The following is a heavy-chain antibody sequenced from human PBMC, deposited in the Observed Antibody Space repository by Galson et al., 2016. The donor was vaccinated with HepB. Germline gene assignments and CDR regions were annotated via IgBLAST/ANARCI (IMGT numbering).Heavy chain of an antibody. D-gene: IGHD3-3*01. CDR2: IIPILGSA. CDR3: ARESAISGVVSDNNWFDP. Sequence: SVKVSCKASGGSFSTYAISWVRQAPGQGLEWMGGIIPILGSADYAQKFQGRVPITADRSTSTAYMELSSLRSEDTAVYYCARESAISGVVSDNNWFDPWGQGTLVTVSS. V-gene: IGHV1-69*10. CDR1: GGSFSTYA. J-gene: IGHJ5*02.